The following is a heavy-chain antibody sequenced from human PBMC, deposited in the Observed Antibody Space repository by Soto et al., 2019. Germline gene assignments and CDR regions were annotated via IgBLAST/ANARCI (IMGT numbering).Heavy chain of an antibody. J-gene: IGHJ4*02. CDR2: ITSSSGYI. CDR1: GFTFSGYS. V-gene: IGHV3-21*01. CDR3: ARDPFSSGWSDY. D-gene: IGHD6-19*01. Sequence: GGSLRLSCAASGFTFSGYSMNWVRQAPGKGLEWVSSITSSSGYIYYADSVKGRFTISRDNAKNSLYLQMNSLRAEDTAVYYCARDPFSSGWSDYWGQGTLVTVSS.